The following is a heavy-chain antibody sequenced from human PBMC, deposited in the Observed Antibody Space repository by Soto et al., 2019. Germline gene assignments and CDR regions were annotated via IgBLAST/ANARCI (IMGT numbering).Heavy chain of an antibody. Sequence: QVQLVQSGAEVKKPGSSVKVSCRGSGGFNSYSISWVRQAPGQGLEWMGGVIPIFATPTYAQKFQGSVTITADKSTYTAYMELSRLTSEDTAVYYCARGGPVIIPAATNWFDPWGQGTLGSVSS. J-gene: IGHJ5*02. V-gene: IGHV1-69*06. CDR3: ARGGPVIIPAATNWFDP. CDR2: VIPIFATP. CDR1: GGFNSYS. D-gene: IGHD2-2*01.